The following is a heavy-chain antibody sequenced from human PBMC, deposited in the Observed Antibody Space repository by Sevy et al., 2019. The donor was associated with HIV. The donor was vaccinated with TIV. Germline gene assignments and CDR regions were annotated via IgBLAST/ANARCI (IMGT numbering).Heavy chain of an antibody. Sequence: ASVKVSCKASGGTFSSYAISWVRQAPGQGLEWMGGIIPIFGTANYAQKFQGRVTITADESTSTAYMELSSLRSEDTAVYYCAGGGGDCGGDCYYNWFDPWGQGTLVTVSS. J-gene: IGHJ5*02. D-gene: IGHD2-21*02. CDR1: GGTFSSYA. V-gene: IGHV1-69*13. CDR2: IIPIFGTA. CDR3: AGGGGDCGGDCYYNWFDP.